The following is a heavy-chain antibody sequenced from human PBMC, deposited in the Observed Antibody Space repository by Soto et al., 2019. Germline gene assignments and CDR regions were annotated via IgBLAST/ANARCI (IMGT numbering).Heavy chain of an antibody. Sequence: QVQLVQSGAEVKKPGASVRVSCKASGDGFSNYGFSWVRQAPGQGLECMGWIRAYDGQTNYTKKFQGRDTMTTDTSSSTAYMELRSLRADDTAVYSCTRVWYYDSSGYYAFDYWGLGTLVTVSS. V-gene: IGHV1-18*01. J-gene: IGHJ4*02. CDR2: IRAYDGQT. CDR1: GDGFSNYG. CDR3: TRVWYYDSSGYYAFDY. D-gene: IGHD3-22*01.